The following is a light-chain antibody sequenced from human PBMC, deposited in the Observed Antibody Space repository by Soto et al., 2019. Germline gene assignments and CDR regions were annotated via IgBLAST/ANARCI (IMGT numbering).Light chain of an antibody. Sequence: EIVLTQSPATLSLSPGQRATLSCRASQTINSNLAWYQQKPGQAPRLLIYGASTRATGIPARFSGSGSGTEFTLTISSLQSEDFAVYYCQQYHNWWTFGQGTKVDIK. CDR3: QQYHNWWT. CDR2: GAS. J-gene: IGKJ1*01. V-gene: IGKV3-15*01. CDR1: QTINSN.